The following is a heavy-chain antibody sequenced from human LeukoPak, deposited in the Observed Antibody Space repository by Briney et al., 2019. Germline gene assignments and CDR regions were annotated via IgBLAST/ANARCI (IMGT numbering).Heavy chain of an antibody. V-gene: IGHV1-24*01. CDR1: GYTPTELS. D-gene: IGHD3-16*02. CDR3: GTALGGGVIVIPFEY. Sequence: GPSVKLSCNVSGYTPTELSMHWVRQAPGNGLEWMGGINPEDGETIYAQKFQGRVTMTEDTSTDTAYMELSSLRSEDMAVYYCGTALGGGVIVIPFEYWGQGTLVSVSS. J-gene: IGHJ4*02. CDR2: INPEDGET.